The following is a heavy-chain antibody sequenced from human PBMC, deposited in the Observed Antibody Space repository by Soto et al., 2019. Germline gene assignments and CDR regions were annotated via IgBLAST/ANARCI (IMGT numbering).Heavy chain of an antibody. Sequence: QVQLQESGPGLVEPSQTLSLTCTVSGDSISNGYYTWSWIRQPPGKDLEWIGHIYNSVNTYSNPSLKSRVTISADTSKNQFSRKLSSVTAADTAVYYCARGPSGDKVDYWGQGTLVTVSS. D-gene: IGHD3-10*01. V-gene: IGHV4-30-4*01. CDR1: GDSISNGYYT. J-gene: IGHJ4*02. CDR2: IYNSVNT. CDR3: ARGPSGDKVDY.